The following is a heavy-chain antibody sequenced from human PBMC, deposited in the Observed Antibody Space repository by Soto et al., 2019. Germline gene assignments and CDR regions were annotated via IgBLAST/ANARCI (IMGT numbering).Heavy chain of an antibody. V-gene: IGHV4-4*07. CDR2: IDTSGNT. D-gene: IGHD6-13*01. CDR3: ARYSSNWFQTEGMDV. CDR1: GGSISTYY. Sequence: SETLSLTCTVSGGSISTYYWSWIRQPAGKGLEWVGRIDTSGNTNYNPSLKSRVTMSVDTSKKQFSLKLTSVTAADTAVYYCARYSSNWFQTEGMDVWGQGTTVTVSS. J-gene: IGHJ6*02.